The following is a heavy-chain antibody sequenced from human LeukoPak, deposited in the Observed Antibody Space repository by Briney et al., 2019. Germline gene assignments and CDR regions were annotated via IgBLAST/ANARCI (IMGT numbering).Heavy chain of an antibody. V-gene: IGHV1-69*06. J-gene: IGHJ4*02. CDR2: IIPMFGTA. CDR1: GGTFSSYA. Sequence: ASVKVSCKASGGTFSSYAISWVRQAPGQGLEWMGGIIPMFGTANYAQKFQGRVTITADKSTSTAYTELRSLRSGDTAVYYCASFLGNNGGREYWGQGTLVTVSS. D-gene: IGHD1/OR15-1a*01. CDR3: ASFLGNNGGREY.